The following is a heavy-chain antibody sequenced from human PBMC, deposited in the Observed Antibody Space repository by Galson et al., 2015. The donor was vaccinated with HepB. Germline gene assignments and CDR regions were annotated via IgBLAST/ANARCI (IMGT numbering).Heavy chain of an antibody. J-gene: IGHJ4*02. CDR3: ARGGGGFLDS. V-gene: IGHV3-23*01. CDR2: IVGSGGGT. D-gene: IGHD2/OR15-2a*01. CDR1: GFTFSSFG. Sequence: SLRLSCAASGFTFSSFGMAWVRQAPGKGLEWVSSIVGSGGGTVCADSVKGRFTISRDHSRNTLYLQMSSLRAEDTAVHYCARGGGGFLDSWGQGTLVTVSS.